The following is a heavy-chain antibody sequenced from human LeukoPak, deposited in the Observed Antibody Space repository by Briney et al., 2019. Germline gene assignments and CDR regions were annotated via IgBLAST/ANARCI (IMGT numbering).Heavy chain of an antibody. CDR2: ISNSGST. J-gene: IGHJ6*03. CDR3: GRDALVGYFSYYYMDV. D-gene: IGHD2-15*01. Sequence: SETLSLTCTVSGGSISSHYWSWIRQSPVKGLEWIGDISNSGSTSYNPSLKSRVTISIDTSKNQFSLKLSSVTAADTAVYYCGRDALVGYFSYYYMDVWGKGTTVTVSS. V-gene: IGHV4-59*11. CDR1: GGSISSHY.